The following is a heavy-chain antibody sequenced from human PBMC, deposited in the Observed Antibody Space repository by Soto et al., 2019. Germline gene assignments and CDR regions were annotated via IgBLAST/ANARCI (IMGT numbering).Heavy chain of an antibody. CDR3: AKPYYDFWSGYSYFDS. Sequence: GSLRLSCAASGFTFTRYSMNWVRQAPGKGLEWVSSISSTTNYIYYGDSMKGRFTISRDNGKNSLYLEMHSLRAEDTAVYYCAKPYYDFWSGYSYFDSWGQGTLVTVSS. D-gene: IGHD3-3*01. V-gene: IGHV3-21*06. CDR2: ISSTTNYI. CDR1: GFTFTRYS. J-gene: IGHJ4*02.